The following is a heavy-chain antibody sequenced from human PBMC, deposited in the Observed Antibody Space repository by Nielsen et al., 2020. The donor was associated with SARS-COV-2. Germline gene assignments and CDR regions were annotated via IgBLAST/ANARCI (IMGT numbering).Heavy chain of an antibody. D-gene: IGHD3-22*01. V-gene: IGHV4-30-4*01. J-gene: IGHJ6*02. CDR1: GGSISTGNYY. CDR2: INYTGSS. CDR3: ARDQIGKDSRGYLFYYYGMDV. Sequence: SETLSLTCTVSGGSISTGNYYWSWIRQPPGNGLEWIGYINYTGSSYYNPSLRSRVTISVDTSKNQFSLRLSSVTAADTAVYYCARDQIGKDSRGYLFYYYGMDVWGQGTTVIVSS.